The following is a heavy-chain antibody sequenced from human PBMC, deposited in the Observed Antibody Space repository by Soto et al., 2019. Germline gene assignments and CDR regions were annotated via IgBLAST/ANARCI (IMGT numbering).Heavy chain of an antibody. Sequence: GGSLRLSCTASGFTFGDYAMSWFRQAPGKGLDWLAFIRSRVYGGTAEYAASVKGRFTISRDDSKSIAYLQMNSLKTEDTAVYYCTRWGRGYDWNYYYGMDVWGQGTTVTVSS. CDR1: GFTFGDYA. CDR3: TRWGRGYDWNYYYGMDV. J-gene: IGHJ6*02. CDR2: IRSRVYGGTA. D-gene: IGHD5-12*01. V-gene: IGHV3-49*03.